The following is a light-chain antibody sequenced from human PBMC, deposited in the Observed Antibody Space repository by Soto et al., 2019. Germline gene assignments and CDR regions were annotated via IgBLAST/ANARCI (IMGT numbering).Light chain of an antibody. J-gene: IGKJ1*01. CDR1: QSISSY. V-gene: IGKV1-39*01. Sequence: DIQMTQSPSSLSASVGDRVTITCRARQSISSYLNWYQQKPGKAPKLLIYAASSLQSGVPARFSGSGSGTDFTLTISSLQPEDFATYYCQQSYSTPGTFGQGTKVDIK. CDR3: QQSYSTPGT. CDR2: AAS.